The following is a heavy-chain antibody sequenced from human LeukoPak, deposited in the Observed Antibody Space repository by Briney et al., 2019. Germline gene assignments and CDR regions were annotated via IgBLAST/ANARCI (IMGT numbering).Heavy chain of an antibody. CDR3: ARSRDGYNYYYYCGMDV. Sequence: PSETLSLTCTVSGGSVSSGGHYWSWIRQPPGKGLEWIGYIYYSGSTNYNPSLKSRVTISVDTSKNQFSLKVSSVTAADTAVYYCARSRDGYNYYYYCGMDVWGQGTTVTVSS. CDR2: IYYSGST. J-gene: IGHJ6*02. V-gene: IGHV4-61*08. D-gene: IGHD5-24*01. CDR1: GGSVSSGGHY.